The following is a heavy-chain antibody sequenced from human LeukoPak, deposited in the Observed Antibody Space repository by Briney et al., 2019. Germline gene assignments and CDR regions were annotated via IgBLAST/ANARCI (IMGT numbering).Heavy chain of an antibody. CDR3: ARGGGDSGSYYNAYYYYYYMDV. Sequence: PSETLSLTCTVSGGSISSSSYYWGWIRQPPGKGLEWIGSIYYSGSTYYNPSLKSRVTISVDTSKNQFSLKLTSVTAADTAVYYCARGGGDSGSYYNAYYYYYYMDVWGKGTTVTISS. V-gene: IGHV4-39*07. J-gene: IGHJ6*03. D-gene: IGHD3-10*01. CDR1: GGSISSSSYY. CDR2: IYYSGST.